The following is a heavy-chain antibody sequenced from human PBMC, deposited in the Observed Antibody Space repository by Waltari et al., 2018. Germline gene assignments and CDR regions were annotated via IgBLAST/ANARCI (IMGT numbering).Heavy chain of an antibody. D-gene: IGHD3-3*01. J-gene: IGHJ3*02. V-gene: IGHV3-7*01. CDR1: GFTFSSLW. CDR2: RKQDGSEI. CDR3: AGGGGFLCDI. Sequence: EVQMVESGGGLVQPGGSLRLSCAVSGFTFSSLWMSWFRQAPGKVLEGLANRKQDGSEIYYVDSVKGLFTISRDNAKNSLYLQMNSLTTEDTAVYYCAGGGGFLCDIWGQGTLVTVSS.